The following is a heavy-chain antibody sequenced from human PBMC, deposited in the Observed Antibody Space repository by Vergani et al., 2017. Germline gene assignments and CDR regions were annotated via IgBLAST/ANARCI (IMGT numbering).Heavy chain of an antibody. Sequence: QMQLVQSGPEVKKPGTSVKVSCKASGFTFTSSAVQWVRQARGQPLERVGWIVVGSGNTNYAQKFQERVTMTRDMSTSTAYMELSSLRSENTAVYYCAARGGSGYYYYGMDVWGKGTTVTVSS. V-gene: IGHV1-58*01. CDR2: IVVGSGNT. CDR3: AARGGSGYYYYGMDV. CDR1: GFTFTSSA. D-gene: IGHD2-15*01. J-gene: IGHJ6*04.